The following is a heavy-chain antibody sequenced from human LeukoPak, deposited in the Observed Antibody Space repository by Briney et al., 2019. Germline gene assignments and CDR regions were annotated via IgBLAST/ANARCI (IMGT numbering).Heavy chain of an antibody. D-gene: IGHD6-13*01. J-gene: IGHJ5*02. Sequence: SETLSLTCTVSGGSISSSSHYWGWIRQPPGKGLEWIGSIYYSGSTYYNPSLKSRVTISVDTSKNQFSLKLNSVTAADTAVYYCARQRRQLVEVGWFDPWGHGTLVTVSS. CDR2: IYYSGST. CDR3: ARQRRQLVEVGWFDP. CDR1: GGSISSSSHY. V-gene: IGHV4-39*01.